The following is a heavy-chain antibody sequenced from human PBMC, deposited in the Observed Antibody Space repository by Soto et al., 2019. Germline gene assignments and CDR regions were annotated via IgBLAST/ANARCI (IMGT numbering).Heavy chain of an antibody. V-gene: IGHV3-30*03. CDR3: ARRGWDAFDI. CDR1: GFTFSSYG. CDR2: ISYDGSNK. Sequence: QVQLVESGGGVVQPGRSLRLSCAASGFTFSSYGMHWVRQAPGKGPEWVAVISYDGSNKYYADSVKGRFTISRDNSKNTLYLQMNSLRAEDTAVYYCARRGWDAFDIWGQGTMVTVSS. J-gene: IGHJ3*02.